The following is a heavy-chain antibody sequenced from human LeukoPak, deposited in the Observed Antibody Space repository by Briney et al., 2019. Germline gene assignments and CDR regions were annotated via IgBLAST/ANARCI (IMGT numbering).Heavy chain of an antibody. V-gene: IGHV3-30-3*01. J-gene: IGHJ4*02. D-gene: IGHD6-19*01. CDR3: ARDQAGAEQYYFDY. CDR1: GFTFSSYA. Sequence: GGSLRLSCAASGFTFSSYAMHWVRQAPGKGLEWVAVISYDGSNKYYADSVKGRFTISRDNSKNTLYLQMNSLRAEDTAVYYCARDQAGAEQYYFDYWGQGTLVTVSS. CDR2: ISYDGSNK.